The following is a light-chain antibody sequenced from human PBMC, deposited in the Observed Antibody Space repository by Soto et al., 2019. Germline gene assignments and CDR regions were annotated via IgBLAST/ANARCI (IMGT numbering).Light chain of an antibody. J-gene: IGKJ1*01. CDR2: GAS. V-gene: IGKV3-15*01. Sequence: EIVMTQSPATLSVSPGERATLSCRASQSVSSNLAWYQQQPGQAPRLLIYGASTRATGIPARFSGSGSGTEFTITISSLQSEDFAVYYCQQYNNSPRTFGQGTKVEIK. CDR3: QQYNNSPRT. CDR1: QSVSSN.